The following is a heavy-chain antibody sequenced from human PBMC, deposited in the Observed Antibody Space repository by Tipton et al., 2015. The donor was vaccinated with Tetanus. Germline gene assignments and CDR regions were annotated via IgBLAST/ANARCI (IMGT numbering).Heavy chain of an antibody. V-gene: IGHV4-30-2*01. CDR3: VRGRGLGAYSFGFEY. Sequence: GLVKPSQTLSLSCNVSGGLITTGGYSWGWIRQPPGQGLEWLGYISQTDSTYYNPSVRSRLTLSLQRSKNQVSLKRSSVTAADTAVYYCVRGRGLGAYSFGFEYWGQGALVTVSS. D-gene: IGHD5-12*01. CDR1: GGLITTGGYS. CDR2: ISQTDST. J-gene: IGHJ4*02.